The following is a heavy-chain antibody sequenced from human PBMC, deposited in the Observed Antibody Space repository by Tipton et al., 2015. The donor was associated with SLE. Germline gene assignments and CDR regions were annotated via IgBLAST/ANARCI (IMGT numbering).Heavy chain of an antibody. CDR1: GDSITTTNYF. D-gene: IGHD2/OR15-2a*01. CDR3: ARGPAVTTYYYYYYYMDV. V-gene: IGHV4-39*07. Sequence: GSLRLSCSVSGDSITTTNYFWGWIRQPPGKGLEWLAIIYPTGNSYFNPSLKSRVTIALDTSKNQVSLTLNSVIAADTAVYYCARGPAVTTYYYYYYYMDVWGKGTTVTVSS. CDR2: IYPTGNS. J-gene: IGHJ6*03.